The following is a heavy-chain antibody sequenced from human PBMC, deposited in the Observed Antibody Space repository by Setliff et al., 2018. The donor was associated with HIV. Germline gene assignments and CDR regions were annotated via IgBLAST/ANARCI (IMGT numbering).Heavy chain of an antibody. CDR1: GYTFTGYY. Sequence: ASVKVSCKASGYTFTGYYMHWVRQAPGQGLEWMGWINPNSGGTNYAQKFQGRVTMTRDTSISTAYMELSRLRSDDTAVYYCARLAEGKKYYFDYWGQGTLVTVSS. V-gene: IGHV1-2*02. CDR2: INPNSGGT. CDR3: ARLAEGKKYYFDY. J-gene: IGHJ4*02. D-gene: IGHD6-19*01.